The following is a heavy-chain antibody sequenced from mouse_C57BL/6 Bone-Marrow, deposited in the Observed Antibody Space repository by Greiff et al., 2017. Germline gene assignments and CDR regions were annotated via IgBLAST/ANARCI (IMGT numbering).Heavy chain of an antibody. CDR3: AISTVVVFDY. Sequence: EVQLQESGGGLVKPGGSLKLSCAASGFTFSDYGMHWVRQAPEKGLEWVAYISSGSSTIYYADTVKGRFTISRDNAKNTLFLQMASLRSEDTAMYYCAISTVVVFDYWGQGTTLTVSS. J-gene: IGHJ2*01. CDR1: GFTFSDYG. CDR2: ISSGSSTI. D-gene: IGHD1-1*01. V-gene: IGHV5-17*01.